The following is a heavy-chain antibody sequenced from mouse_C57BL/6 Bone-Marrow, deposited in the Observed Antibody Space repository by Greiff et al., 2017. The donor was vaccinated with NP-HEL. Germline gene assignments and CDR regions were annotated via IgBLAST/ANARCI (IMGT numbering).Heavy chain of an antibody. CDR1: GYTFTSYW. CDR2: IYPGSGST. CDR3: ATASDYYAMDY. D-gene: IGHD3-1*01. V-gene: IGHV1-55*01. J-gene: IGHJ4*01. Sequence: VQLQQSGAELVKPGASVKMSCKASGYTFTSYWITWVKQRPGQGLEWIGDIYPGSGSTNYNEKFKSKATLTVDTSSSTAYMQLSSLTSEDSAVYYCATASDYYAMDYWGQGTSVTVSS.